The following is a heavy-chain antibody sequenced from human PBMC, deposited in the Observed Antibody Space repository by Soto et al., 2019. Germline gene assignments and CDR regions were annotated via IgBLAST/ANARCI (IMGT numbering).Heavy chain of an antibody. CDR1: GFTVSSNY. J-gene: IGHJ6*02. CDR2: IYSGGST. CDR3: ARDLNYGSVIYSVYSTYDMYV. D-gene: IGHD3-10*01. Sequence: GGSLRLSCAASGFTVSSNYMSWVRQAPGKGLEWVSVIYSGGSTYYADSVKGRFTISRDNSKNTLYLQMNSLRAEDTAVYYCARDLNYGSVIYSVYSTYDMYVLAQRTTVPVS. V-gene: IGHV3-53*01.